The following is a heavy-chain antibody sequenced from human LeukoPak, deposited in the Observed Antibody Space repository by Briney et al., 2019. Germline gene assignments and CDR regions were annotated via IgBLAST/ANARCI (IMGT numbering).Heavy chain of an antibody. CDR3: ARDVWDYYGSSTYNQRHYYFDF. Sequence: PSETLSLTCAVSGSSIGSFSYWAWLRQSPGKGLEWIATIDPSGSTFYNPSLRSRVTLSVGTSKIHFSFNLSSVTAADTAVYYCARDVWDYYGSSTYNQRHYYFDFWGRGTLVTVSS. CDR2: IDPSGST. J-gene: IGHJ4*02. CDR1: GSSIGSFSY. V-gene: IGHV4-38-2*02. D-gene: IGHD3-22*01.